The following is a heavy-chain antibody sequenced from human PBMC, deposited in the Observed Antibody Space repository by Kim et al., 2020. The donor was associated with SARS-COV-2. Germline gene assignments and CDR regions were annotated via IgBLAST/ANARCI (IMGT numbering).Heavy chain of an antibody. CDR1: GGSISSYY. D-gene: IGHD6-13*01. V-gene: IGHV4-59*08. CDR3: ARHDVEGSSWYFSARFPEGLNWFDP. J-gene: IGHJ5*02. CDR2: IYYSGST. Sequence: SETLSLTCTVSGGSISSYYWSWIRQPPGKGLEWIGYIYYSGSTNYNPSLKSRVTISVDTSKNQFSLKLSSVTAADTAVYYCARHDVEGSSWYFSARFPEGLNWFDPWGQGTLVTVSS.